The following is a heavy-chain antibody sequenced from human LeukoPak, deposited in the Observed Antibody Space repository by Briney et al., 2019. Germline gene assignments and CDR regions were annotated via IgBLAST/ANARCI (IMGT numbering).Heavy chain of an antibody. V-gene: IGHV4-4*02. D-gene: IGHD5-12*01. CDR2: IYHSGST. Sequence: SETLSLTCGVSGGSISSSNWWSWVRQPPGKGLEWIGEIYHSGSTNYNPSLKSRVTISVDKSKNQFSLKLSSVTAADTAVYYCARGGYSGYDSQRFFDYWGQGTLVTVSS. J-gene: IGHJ4*02. CDR3: ARGGYSGYDSQRFFDY. CDR1: GGSISSSNW.